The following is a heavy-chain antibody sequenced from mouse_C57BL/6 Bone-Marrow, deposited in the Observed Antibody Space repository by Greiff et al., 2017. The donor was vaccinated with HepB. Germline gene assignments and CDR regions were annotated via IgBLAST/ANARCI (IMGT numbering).Heavy chain of an antibody. V-gene: IGHV1-69*01. CDR2: IDPSDSYT. D-gene: IGHD3-2*02. CDR1: GYTFTSYW. Sequence: QVQLQQPGAELVMPGASVKLSCKASGYTFTSYWMHWVKQRPGQGLEWIGEIDPSDSYTNYNQKFKGKSTLTVDKSSSTAYMQLSSLTSEDSAVYYCASGPAQAKRFAYWGQGTLVTVSA. J-gene: IGHJ3*01. CDR3: ASGPAQAKRFAY.